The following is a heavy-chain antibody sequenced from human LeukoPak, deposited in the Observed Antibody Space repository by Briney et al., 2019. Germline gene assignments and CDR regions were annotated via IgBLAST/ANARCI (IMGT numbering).Heavy chain of an antibody. CDR1: GDSFSRSDSY. CDR2: IYYSGRT. D-gene: IGHD3-22*01. CDR3: ARRRYYDGSGYLE. Sequence: PSETLSLTCSVSGDSFSRSDSYWDWIRQPPGKGPEWIGTIYYSGRTYYSPSLKSRVTMSVDPSNNQFSLNLRSVTAADTAVYYCARRRYYDGSGYLEWGQGTLLSVSS. J-gene: IGHJ1*01. V-gene: IGHV4-39*01.